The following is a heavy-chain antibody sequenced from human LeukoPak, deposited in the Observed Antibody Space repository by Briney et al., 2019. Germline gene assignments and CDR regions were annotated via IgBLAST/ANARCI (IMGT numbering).Heavy chain of an antibody. CDR1: GFTFSSYA. J-gene: IGHJ6*02. CDR2: ISYDGSNK. V-gene: IGHV3-30-3*01. D-gene: IGHD1-26*01. CDR3: ASGDSGSYYYYGVDV. Sequence: GRSLRLSCAASGFTFSSYAMHWVRQAPGKGLEWVAVISYDGSNKYYADSVKGRFTISRDNSKNTLYLQMNSLRAEDTAVYYCASGDSGSYYYYGVDVWGQGTTVTVSS.